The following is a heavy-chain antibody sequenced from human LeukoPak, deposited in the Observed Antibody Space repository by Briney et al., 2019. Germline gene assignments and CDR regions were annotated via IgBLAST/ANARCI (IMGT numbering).Heavy chain of an antibody. J-gene: IGHJ4*02. Sequence: PLETLSLTCTVSSGSVSNGDYYWSWLRQPPGKALEWIGYIYYTGSAYYNPSLGGRVTLSVDTSKNQFSAKLSSVTAADTAVYYCAKSRNYYGSGDYWGQGTLVTVSS. CDR2: IYYTGSA. D-gene: IGHD3-10*01. CDR1: SGSVSNGDYY. CDR3: AKSRNYYGSGDY. V-gene: IGHV4-61*08.